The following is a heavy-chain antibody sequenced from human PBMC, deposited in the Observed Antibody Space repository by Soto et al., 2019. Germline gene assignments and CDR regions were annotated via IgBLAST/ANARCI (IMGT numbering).Heavy chain of an antibody. Sequence: GGSLRLSCAASGFTFSSYAMSWVRQAPGKGLEWVSAISGSGGSTYYADSVKGRFTISRDNSKNTLYLQMNSLRAEDTAVYYCVKKTYQHGSGSYSLQGYYMDVWGKGTTVTVSS. D-gene: IGHD3-10*01. V-gene: IGHV3-23*01. CDR3: VKKTYQHGSGSYSLQGYYMDV. CDR2: ISGSGGST. CDR1: GFTFSSYA. J-gene: IGHJ6*03.